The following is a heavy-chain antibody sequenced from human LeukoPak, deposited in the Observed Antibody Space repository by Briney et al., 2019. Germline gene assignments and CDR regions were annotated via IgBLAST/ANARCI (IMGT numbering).Heavy chain of an antibody. D-gene: IGHD6-6*01. J-gene: IGHJ4*02. Sequence: GSLRLSCSASGFSFTYSAMHWVRQAPGRGLEYVSVISSNGGNTYYADSVKDRFTISRDNSKNTLYLQMSSLRTEDTAVYYCVKGGVYTSSSSFDYWGQGSLVTVSS. CDR2: ISSNGGNT. V-gene: IGHV3-64D*06. CDR3: VKGGVYTSSSSFDY. CDR1: GFSFTYSA.